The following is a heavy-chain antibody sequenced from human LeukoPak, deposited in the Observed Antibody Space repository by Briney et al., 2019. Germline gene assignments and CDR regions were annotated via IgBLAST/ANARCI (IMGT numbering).Heavy chain of an antibody. V-gene: IGHV4-39*01. CDR2: IYYSGST. CDR1: AGSTSSSSNY. D-gene: IGHD4-11*01. J-gene: IGHJ4*02. CDR3: ARQRRGAYSFHFDY. Sequence: SASLSLTCTLVAGSTSSSSNYSGWIRQPPWKGLEWIGRIYYSGSTYYNPSLKGRVTISVDTSKNQFSPQLRSVTAPYTTVCCWARQRRGAYSFHFDYWGQGTLVTVSS.